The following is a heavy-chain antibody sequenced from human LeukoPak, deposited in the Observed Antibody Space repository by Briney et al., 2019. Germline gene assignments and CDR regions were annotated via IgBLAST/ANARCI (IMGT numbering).Heavy chain of an antibody. Sequence: ASIKVSCKTSGYTFTNYGISWVRQAPGQGLEWMGWISAYNGNANYAQKVRGRVTMTADTSTSTAYMELRSLRSDDTAVFYCARVSAYCTSTSCHDYWGRGTLVTVSS. D-gene: IGHD2-2*01. CDR1: GYTFTNYG. CDR3: ARVSAYCTSTSCHDY. J-gene: IGHJ4*02. V-gene: IGHV1-18*01. CDR2: ISAYNGNA.